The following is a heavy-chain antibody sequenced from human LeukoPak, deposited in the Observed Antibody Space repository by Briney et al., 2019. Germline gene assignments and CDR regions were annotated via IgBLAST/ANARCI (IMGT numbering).Heavy chain of an antibody. Sequence: SETLSLTCTVSNDSISPLYWGWIRQPPGKGLEFIGFIFYSGTTNFNPSLKSRVTLSVDTSKNQFSLRLNSVTAADTAVYYCARGGSAAKYYFDSWGQGTLVTVSS. D-gene: IGHD6-13*01. J-gene: IGHJ4*02. CDR2: IFYSGTT. V-gene: IGHV4-59*11. CDR1: NDSISPLY. CDR3: ARGGSAAKYYFDS.